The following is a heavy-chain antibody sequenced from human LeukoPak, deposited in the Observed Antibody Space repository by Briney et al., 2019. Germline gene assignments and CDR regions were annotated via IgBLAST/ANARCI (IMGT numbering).Heavy chain of an antibody. D-gene: IGHD3-22*01. Sequence: PGGCLRLSCAASGFTFSSYEMNWVRQAPGKGLQWVSYISSRGSTIYYADSVKGRFTISRGNAKNSLFLQMNSLRAEDTAVYYCARGHYYDSRGTTPNDYWGQGTLVTVSS. CDR2: ISSRGSTI. CDR3: ARGHYYDSRGTTPNDY. CDR1: GFTFSSYE. J-gene: IGHJ4*02. V-gene: IGHV3-48*03.